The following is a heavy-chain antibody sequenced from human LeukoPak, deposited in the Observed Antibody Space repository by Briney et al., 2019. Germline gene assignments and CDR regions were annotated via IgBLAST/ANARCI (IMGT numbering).Heavy chain of an antibody. D-gene: IGHD3-22*01. CDR2: ISAYNGNT. CDR3: ARGLSLSGYLDAFDI. V-gene: IGHV1-18*01. Sequence: GASVKVSCNASGYTFTSYAMNWVRQAPGQGLEWMGWISAYNGNTNYAQKLQGRVTMTTDTSTSTAYMELRSLRSDDTAVYFCARGLSLSGYLDAFDIWGQGTMVTVSS. CDR1: GYTFTSYA. J-gene: IGHJ3*02.